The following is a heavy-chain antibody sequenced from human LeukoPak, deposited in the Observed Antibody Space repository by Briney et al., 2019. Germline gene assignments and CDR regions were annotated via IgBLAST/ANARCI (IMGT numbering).Heavy chain of an antibody. CDR3: AGAPNQHYFDY. D-gene: IGHD2-2*01. Sequence: SETLSLTCTVSGASISSYYWSWIRQPPGKGLECIGYIYNSGSTNDNPSLKSRVTISVDTSKNQFSLRLTSVTAADTAVYYCAGAPNQHYFDYWGQGTLVTVSS. CDR1: GASISSYY. J-gene: IGHJ4*02. V-gene: IGHV4-59*01. CDR2: IYNSGST.